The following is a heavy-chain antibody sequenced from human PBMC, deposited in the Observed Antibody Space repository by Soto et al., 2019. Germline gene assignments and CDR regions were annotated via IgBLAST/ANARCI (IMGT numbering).Heavy chain of an antibody. Sequence: VEAQQISYERCVYRVTSHWICRVRQMPGKGLEWMGIIYPRDSDTRYSPSVEGQVTMSVDKSVSTAYLQWSILKASDTAIYYCARSTGSSSWYEYNWFDPWGQGTRVTVSS. J-gene: IGHJ5*02. D-gene: IGHD6-13*01. CDR1: VYRVTSHW. V-gene: IGHV5-51*01. CDR2: IYPRDSDT. CDR3: ARSTGSSSWYEYNWFDP.